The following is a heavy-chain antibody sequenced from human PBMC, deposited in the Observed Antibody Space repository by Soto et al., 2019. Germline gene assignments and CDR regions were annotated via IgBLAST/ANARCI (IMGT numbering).Heavy chain of an antibody. CDR3: ARVGERYYYGSGSYYTYYYYGMDV. J-gene: IGHJ6*01. CDR2: ISAYNGNT. Sequence: ASVKVSCKASGYTFTSYGISWVRQAPGPGLEWLGWISAYNGNTNYAQRLQGRVTMTTDTSTSTAYMELRSLRSDDTAVYYCARVGERYYYGSGSYYTYYYYGMDVWGQGTTVTVSS. V-gene: IGHV1-18*04. CDR1: GYTFTSYG. D-gene: IGHD3-10*01.